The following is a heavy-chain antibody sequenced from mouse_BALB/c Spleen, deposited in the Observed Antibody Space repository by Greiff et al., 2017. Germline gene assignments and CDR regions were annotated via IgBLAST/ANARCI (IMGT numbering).Heavy chain of an antibody. CDR1: CYSITSDYA. Sequence: EVQGVESGPGLVKPSQSLSLTCTVTCYSITSDYAWNWIRQFPGNKLEWMGYISYSGSTSYNPSLKSRISITRDTSKNQFFLQLNSVTTEDTATYYCARGDYYAMDDWGQGTSVTVSS. J-gene: IGHJ4*01. CDR3: ARGDYYAMDD. V-gene: IGHV3-2*02. CDR2: ISYSGST.